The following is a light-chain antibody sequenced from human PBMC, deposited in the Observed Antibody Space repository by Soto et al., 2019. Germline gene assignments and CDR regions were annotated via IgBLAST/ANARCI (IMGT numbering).Light chain of an antibody. CDR1: SSDVGSYNL. J-gene: IGLJ1*01. V-gene: IGLV2-23*02. CDR2: EVS. CDR3: CSYAGSSTYYD. Sequence: SVLTQPASVSGSPGQSITISCTGTSSDVGSYNLVSWYQQHPGKAPKLMIYEVSKRPSGVSNRFSGSKSGNTASLTISGLQAEDEADYYCCSYAGSSTYYDFGTGTKVTVL.